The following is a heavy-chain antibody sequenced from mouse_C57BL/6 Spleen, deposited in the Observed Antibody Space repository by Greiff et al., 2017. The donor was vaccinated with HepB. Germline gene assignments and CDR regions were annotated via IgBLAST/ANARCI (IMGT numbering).Heavy chain of an antibody. CDR2: IYPRDGST. Sequence: QVQLQQSVAELVKPGASVKISCKVSGYTFTDHTIHWMKQRPEQGLEWIGYIYPRDGSTKYNEKFKGKATLTADKSSSTAYMQLNSLTSEDSAVYFCARGLHYYGSTYGYFDVWGTGTTVTVSS. V-gene: IGHV1-78*01. D-gene: IGHD1-1*01. J-gene: IGHJ1*03. CDR3: ARGLHYYGSTYGYFDV. CDR1: GYTFTDHT.